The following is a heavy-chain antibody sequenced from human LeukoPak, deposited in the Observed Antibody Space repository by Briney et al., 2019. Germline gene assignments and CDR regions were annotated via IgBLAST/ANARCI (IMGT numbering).Heavy chain of an antibody. J-gene: IGHJ4*02. CDR3: ARPGSGWYYFDY. CDR1: GYSISSGYY. Sequence: SETLSLTCAVSGYSISSGYYWGWIRQPPGKGLEWIGSIYYSGSTYYNPSLKSRVTISVDTSKNQFSLKLSSVTAADTAVYYCARPGSGWYYFDYWGQGTLVTVSS. CDR2: IYYSGST. V-gene: IGHV4-38-2*01. D-gene: IGHD6-19*01.